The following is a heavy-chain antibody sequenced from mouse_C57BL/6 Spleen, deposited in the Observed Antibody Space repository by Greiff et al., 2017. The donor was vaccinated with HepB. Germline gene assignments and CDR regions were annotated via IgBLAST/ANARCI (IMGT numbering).Heavy chain of an antibody. V-gene: IGHV1-55*01. CDR1: GYTFTSYW. D-gene: IGHD1-1*01. CDR3: ARSIITTVVATDFDY. CDR2: IYPGSGST. Sequence: QVQLQQPGAELVKPGASVKMSCKASGYTFTSYWITWVKQRPGQGLEWIGDIYPGSGSTNYNEKFKSKATLTVDASSSTAYMQLSSPTSEDSAVYYCARSIITTVVATDFDYWGQGTTLTVSS. J-gene: IGHJ2*01.